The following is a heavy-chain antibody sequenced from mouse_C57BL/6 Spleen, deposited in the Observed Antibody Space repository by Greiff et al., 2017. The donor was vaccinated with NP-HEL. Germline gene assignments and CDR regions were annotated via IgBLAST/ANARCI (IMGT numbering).Heavy chain of an antibody. CDR1: GFTFSDYG. J-gene: IGHJ4*01. CDR2: ISSGSSTI. Sequence: EVKLVESGGGLVKPGGSLKLSCAASGFTFSDYGMHWVRQAPEKGLEWVAYISSGSSTIYYADTVKGRFTISRDNAKNTLFLQMTSLRSEDTAMYYCASPYYGSSYGYAMDYWGQGTSVTVSS. V-gene: IGHV5-17*01. D-gene: IGHD1-1*01. CDR3: ASPYYGSSYGYAMDY.